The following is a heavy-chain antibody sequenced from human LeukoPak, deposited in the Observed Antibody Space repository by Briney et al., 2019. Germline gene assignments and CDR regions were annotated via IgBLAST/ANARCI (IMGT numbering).Heavy chain of an antibody. CDR2: IYPGDSTT. Sequence: GESLKISCQGFGYIFDHYWIAWVRQMPGKGLEWLGLIYPGDSTTRYSPSFEGQVTIAADRSGNNAYLQWTSLKPSDTANYYCARVWGGASGSYWFDHWGQGTLVTVCS. CDR1: GYIFDHYW. V-gene: IGHV5-51*01. J-gene: IGHJ5*02. D-gene: IGHD3-10*01. CDR3: ARVWGGASGSYWFDH.